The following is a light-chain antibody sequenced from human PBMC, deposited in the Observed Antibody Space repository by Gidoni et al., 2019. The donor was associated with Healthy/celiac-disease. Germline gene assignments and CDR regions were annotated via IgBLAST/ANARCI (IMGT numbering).Light chain of an antibody. CDR2: DAS. Sequence: EIVLTQSPATLSLSPGEGATLSCRASQSVSSYLAWYQQKPGQPPRLLIYDASYRATGIPARFIGSGSCTDFSLTISSLEPEDFAVYYCQQRSNWPPWTFGQGTKVEIK. CDR1: QSVSSY. J-gene: IGKJ1*01. V-gene: IGKV3-11*01. CDR3: QQRSNWPPWT.